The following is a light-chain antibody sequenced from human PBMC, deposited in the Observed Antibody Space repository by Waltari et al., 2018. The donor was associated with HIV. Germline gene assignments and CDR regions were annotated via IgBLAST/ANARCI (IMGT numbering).Light chain of an antibody. CDR2: GAS. CDR1: QSIRSN. CDR3: QQYNNGHRFT. V-gene: IGKV3-15*01. Sequence: EIVMTQSPATLSVSPGERATLSCRASQSIRSNLAWYQQKPGQAPRLLIYGASTRATGIPARFSGSGSGTEFTLTISSLQSEDFAVDYCQQYNNGHRFTFGPGTKVDI. J-gene: IGKJ3*01.